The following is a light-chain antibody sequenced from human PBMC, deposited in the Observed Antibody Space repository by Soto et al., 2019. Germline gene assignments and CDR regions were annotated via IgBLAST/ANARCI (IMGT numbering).Light chain of an antibody. Sequence: IVLPQYASTLSLSPGERATLSCRASQRVSSDLAWYQQKPGQAPRLLIYDASNRATGIPARFSGSGSGTDFTLTISSLEAEDFAVYYCQQRSNWPPITFGQGTRLEIK. CDR1: QRVSSD. CDR3: QQRSNWPPIT. V-gene: IGKV3-11*01. CDR2: DAS. J-gene: IGKJ5*01.